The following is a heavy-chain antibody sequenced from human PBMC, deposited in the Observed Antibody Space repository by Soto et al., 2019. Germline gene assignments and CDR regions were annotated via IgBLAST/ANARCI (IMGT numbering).Heavy chain of an antibody. D-gene: IGHD5-12*01. V-gene: IGHV4-61*08. CDR1: GGYISSGDYY. J-gene: IGHJ3*02. CDR2: IYYSGST. Sequence: SETLSLTCTVSGGYISSGDYYWSWIRPPTGKGLDWIGYIYYSGSTNYNPSLKSRVTISVDTSKNQFSLKLSSVTAADTAVYYCARHLSGFDRGYSGRTDAFDIWGQGTMVTVSS. CDR3: ARHLSGFDRGYSGRTDAFDI.